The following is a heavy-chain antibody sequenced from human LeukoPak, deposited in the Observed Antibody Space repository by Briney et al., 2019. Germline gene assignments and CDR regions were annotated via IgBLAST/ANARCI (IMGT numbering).Heavy chain of an antibody. Sequence: SETLSLTCTVSGYSISSGYYWGWTRPPPGKGLEWIGSIYHSGSTYYNPSLKSRVTISVDTSKNQFSLKLSSVTAADTAVYYCAREGLAVATGYFDYWGQGTLVTVSS. CDR2: IYHSGST. D-gene: IGHD6-19*01. V-gene: IGHV4-38-2*02. CDR1: GYSISSGYY. CDR3: AREGLAVATGYFDY. J-gene: IGHJ4*02.